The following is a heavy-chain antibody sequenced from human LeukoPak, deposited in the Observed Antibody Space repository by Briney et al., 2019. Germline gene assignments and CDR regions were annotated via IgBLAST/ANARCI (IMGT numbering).Heavy chain of an antibody. CDR3: ARLVGASWFDS. CDR2: TYYRSKWNN. V-gene: IGHV6-1*01. Sequence: SQTLSLTCAISGDSVSTNSATWTWLRQSPSRGLEWLGRTYYRSKWNNDYAVTMKSRITINPDTSKNQFSLQLNSVTPEDTAVYYCARLVGASWFDSWGQGTLVTVSS. D-gene: IGHD1-26*01. CDR1: GDSVSTNSAT. J-gene: IGHJ5*01.